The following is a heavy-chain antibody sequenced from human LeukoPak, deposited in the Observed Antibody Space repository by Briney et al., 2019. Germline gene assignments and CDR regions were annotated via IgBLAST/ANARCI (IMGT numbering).Heavy chain of an antibody. CDR1: GFSCSTSE. Sequence: PGSAQRLSSAATGFSCSTSERIRLLQAPWKRQEPISSGSQSGSTIYYAASVKSRFTSSRDDAPESLYLQMNSLRAEDTAVYYCAFFFFKQKTAYEFLTGYYPHFDYWGQGTLVTVSS. CDR3: AFFFFKQKTAYEFLTGYYPHFDY. J-gene: IGHJ4*02. V-gene: IGHV3-48*03. D-gene: IGHD3-9*01. CDR2: GSQSGSTI.